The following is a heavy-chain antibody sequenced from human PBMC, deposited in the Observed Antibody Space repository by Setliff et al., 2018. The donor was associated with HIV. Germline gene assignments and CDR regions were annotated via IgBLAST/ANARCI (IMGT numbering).Heavy chain of an antibody. CDR3: ARDRGGSDYFDY. J-gene: IGHJ4*02. V-gene: IGHV3-7*01. D-gene: IGHD1-26*01. Sequence: GSLRLSCAASGFTVSGYWMSWVRQAPGKGLEWVANIKHDGSEKYYVDSVKGRFTISRDNAKNSLYLQMNSLRAEDTAVFYCARDRGGSDYFDYWGQGTLVTVSS. CDR1: GFTVSGYW. CDR2: IKHDGSEK.